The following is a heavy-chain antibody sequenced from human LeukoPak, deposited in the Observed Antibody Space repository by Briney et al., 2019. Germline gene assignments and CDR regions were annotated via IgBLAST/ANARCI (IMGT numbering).Heavy chain of an antibody. Sequence: SETLSLTCTVSGGSISSGSYYWSWTRQPAGKGLVWIGRIYTSGSTNYNPSLKSRVTISVDTSKNQFSLKLSSVTAADTAVYYCARDLPPKQLVKNVASFDYWGQGTLVTVSS. CDR2: IYTSGST. V-gene: IGHV4-61*02. D-gene: IGHD6-6*01. CDR1: GGSISSGSYY. J-gene: IGHJ4*02. CDR3: ARDLPPKQLVKNVASFDY.